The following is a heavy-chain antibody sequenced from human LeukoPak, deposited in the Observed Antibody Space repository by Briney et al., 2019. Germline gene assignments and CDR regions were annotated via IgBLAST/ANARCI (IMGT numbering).Heavy chain of an antibody. J-gene: IGHJ4*02. Sequence: ASVKVSCKASGYTFSNYYMHWVRQAPGQGLEWMGIINPSGGTTRYAQKFQGRVTMTRDTSTSTVYMELSSLRSEDTAVYYCARDRVPYNSNVYYFDYWGQGTLVTVSS. CDR1: GYTFSNYY. CDR2: INPSGGTT. CDR3: ARDRVPYNSNVYYFDY. D-gene: IGHD2/OR15-2a*01. V-gene: IGHV1-46*01.